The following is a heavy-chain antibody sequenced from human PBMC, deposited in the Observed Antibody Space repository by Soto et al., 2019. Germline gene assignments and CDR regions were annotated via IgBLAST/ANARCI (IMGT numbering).Heavy chain of an antibody. CDR3: AKDRLAGNFDY. CDR2: ISATGGSA. V-gene: IGHV3-23*01. CDR1: GFTFNNYA. J-gene: IGHJ4*02. Sequence: EVQVLDSGGGLVQPGGSLRLSCAASGFTFNNYAMNWVRQAPGNGLEWVATISATGGSAYYADSVKGRFTISTDNSKNSLYLQMNGLRVEDTAVYYCAKDRLAGNFDYWGQGTQVTVSS.